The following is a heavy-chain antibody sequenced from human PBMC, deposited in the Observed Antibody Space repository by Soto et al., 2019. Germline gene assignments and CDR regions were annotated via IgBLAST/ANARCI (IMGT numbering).Heavy chain of an antibody. Sequence: GSTYYNPSLKSRVTISVDTSKNQFSLKLSSVTAADTAVYYCARDTVWSGHYLYYYYYGMDVWGQGTTVTVSS. V-gene: IGHV4-31*02. CDR3: ARDTVWSGHYLYYYYYGMDV. J-gene: IGHJ6*02. D-gene: IGHD3-3*01. CDR2: GST.